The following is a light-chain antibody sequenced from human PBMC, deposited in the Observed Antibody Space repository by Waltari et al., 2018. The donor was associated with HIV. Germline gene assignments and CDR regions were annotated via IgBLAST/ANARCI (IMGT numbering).Light chain of an antibody. Sequence: QSELTQPPSVSGTPWQRVTISCSGSSSNIGSNSVYWYQQLPGTAPKLLISRNNQRPSGVPDRFSGSKSGTSASLAISGLRAEDEADYFCAASDDSLSGWLFGGGTKLTVL. CDR1: SSNIGSNS. CDR3: AASDDSLSGWL. V-gene: IGLV1-47*01. J-gene: IGLJ3*02. CDR2: RNN.